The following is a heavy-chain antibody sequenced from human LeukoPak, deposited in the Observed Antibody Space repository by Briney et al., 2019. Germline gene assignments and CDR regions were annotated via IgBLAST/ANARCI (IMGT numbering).Heavy chain of an antibody. CDR2: MNSSSGNT. CDR1: GYTFINYD. V-gene: IGHV1-8*01. CDR3: TRGRGGTIVRGYMDY. D-gene: IGHD3-10*01. J-gene: IGHJ4*02. Sequence: VASVKVSCKASGYTFINYDIMWVRQATGQGLEWMGWMNSSSGNTGYAQKFQGRVTMTRDTSMSTAYMELSSLRFEDTAVYYCTRGRGGTIVRGYMDYWGQGTLVTVSS.